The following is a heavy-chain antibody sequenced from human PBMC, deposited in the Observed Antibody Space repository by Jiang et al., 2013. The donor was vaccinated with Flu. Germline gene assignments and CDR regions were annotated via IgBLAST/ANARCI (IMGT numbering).Heavy chain of an antibody. D-gene: IGHD6-13*01. CDR3: AHTRAAAGAGGYFDL. Sequence: IYWDDDKRYSPSLKSRLTITKDTSKNQVVLTMTNMDPVDTATYYCAHTRAAAGAGGYFDLWGRGTLVTVSS. CDR2: IYWDDDK. J-gene: IGHJ2*01. V-gene: IGHV2-5*02.